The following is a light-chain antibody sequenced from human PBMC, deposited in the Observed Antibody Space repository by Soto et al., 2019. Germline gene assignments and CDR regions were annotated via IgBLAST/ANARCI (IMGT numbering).Light chain of an antibody. CDR2: AAS. Sequence: DIQLTQSPSFLSASVGDRVTISCRASQDLSIYLAWFQQKPGKAPTLLMYAASTSQSGVPSRFRSTRSGTEFTLTISSLQAEDFASYYCQQLKSFPYTFGQGTKLEIK. J-gene: IGKJ2*01. CDR1: QDLSIY. CDR3: QQLKSFPYT. V-gene: IGKV1-9*01.